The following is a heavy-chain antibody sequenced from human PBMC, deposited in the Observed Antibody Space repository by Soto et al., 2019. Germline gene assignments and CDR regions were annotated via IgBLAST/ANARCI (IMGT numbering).Heavy chain of an antibody. J-gene: IGHJ4*02. V-gene: IGHV4-59*01. CDR1: GGSISSYY. CDR2: IYYSGST. Sequence: QVQLQESGPGLVKPSETLSLTCTVSGGSISSYYWSWIRQPPGKGLEWIGYIYYSGSTNYNPSLKSRVTISVDTSKNLFSLKLSSVTAADTAVYYCARGPEEIQLWRPHSFDYWGQGTLVTVSS. CDR3: ARGPEEIQLWRPHSFDY. D-gene: IGHD5-18*01.